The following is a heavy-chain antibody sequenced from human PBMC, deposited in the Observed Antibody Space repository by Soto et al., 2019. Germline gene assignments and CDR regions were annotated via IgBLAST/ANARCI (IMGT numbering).Heavy chain of an antibody. V-gene: IGHV3-11*01. D-gene: IGHD3-22*01. CDR1: GFTFSDYY. CDR3: ARDGDYYASSGYFLRDAFDI. CDR2: ISGSGGTI. Sequence: QVQLVESGGGLVKPGGSLRLSCAASGFTFSDYYMSWIRQAPGKGLEWVSYISGSGGTIYYADSVKGRFIISRDNAKNSLYLQMNSLRADDTAVYYCARDGDYYASSGYFLRDAFDIWGQGTMVTVSS. J-gene: IGHJ3*02.